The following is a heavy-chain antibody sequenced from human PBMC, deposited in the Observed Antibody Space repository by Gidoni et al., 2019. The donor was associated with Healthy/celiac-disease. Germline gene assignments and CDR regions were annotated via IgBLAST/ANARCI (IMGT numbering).Heavy chain of an antibody. J-gene: IGHJ6*02. CDR3: ARHGWGRYGLPNKRLDYYYGMDV. Sequence: EVQLVQSGAEVKKPGESLRISCKGSGYSFTSYWISWVRQMPGKGLEWMGRIDPSDSYTNYRPSFQGHVTISADKSISTAYLQWSSLKASDTAMYYCARHGWGRYGLPNKRLDYYYGMDVWGQGTTVTVSS. V-gene: IGHV5-10-1*01. CDR1: GYSFTSYW. D-gene: IGHD3-10*01. CDR2: IDPSDSYT.